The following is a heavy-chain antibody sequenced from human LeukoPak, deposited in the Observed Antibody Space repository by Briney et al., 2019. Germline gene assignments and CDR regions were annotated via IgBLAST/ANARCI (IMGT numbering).Heavy chain of an antibody. D-gene: IGHD2-8*01. Sequence: GGSLRLSCAASGFTFSSYAMSWVCRAPGRGLEWVSAISGSGGSTYYADSVKGRFTISRDNSKNTLYLQMNSLRAEDTAVYYCASTSAPGYYYYYMDVWGKGTTVTVSS. V-gene: IGHV3-23*01. CDR1: GFTFSSYA. CDR2: ISGSGGST. J-gene: IGHJ6*03. CDR3: ASTSAPGYYYYYMDV.